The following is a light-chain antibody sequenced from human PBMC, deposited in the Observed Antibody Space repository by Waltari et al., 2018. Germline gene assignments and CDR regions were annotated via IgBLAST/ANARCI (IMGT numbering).Light chain of an antibody. V-gene: IGKV3-11*01. CDR1: QSVSNF. CDR2: DST. Sequence: EIVLTQSPATLSLSPGERATLSCRASQSVSNFLAWYQLKPGQPPRLLIYDSTSRATGIPPRFSGSGSGTDFTLSISSLEPEDFAVYYGQHRSKWPPLTFGGGTKVEIK. J-gene: IGKJ4*01. CDR3: QHRSKWPPLT.